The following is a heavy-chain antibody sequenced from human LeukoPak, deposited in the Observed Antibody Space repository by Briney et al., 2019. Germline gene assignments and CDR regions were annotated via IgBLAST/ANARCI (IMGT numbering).Heavy chain of an antibody. V-gene: IGHV3-23*01. CDR3: ARENWAPYD. CDR1: GFTFSSYG. D-gene: IGHD3-3*01. J-gene: IGHJ4*02. Sequence: PGGSLRLSCVVSGFTFSSYGMSWVRQAPGKGLEWVSGISGSGTNTYYADSVKGRFTVSRDNSRNTLYLQMNSLRAEDTAVYYCARENWAPYDWGQGTLVTVSS. CDR2: ISGSGTNT.